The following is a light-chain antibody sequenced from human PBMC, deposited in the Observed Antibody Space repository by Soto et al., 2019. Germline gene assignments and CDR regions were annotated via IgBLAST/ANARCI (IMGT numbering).Light chain of an antibody. Sequence: EIVMTQSPATLSVSPGERATLSCRASQSVSSNLAWYQQKPGQAPRLLIYGASTRATGIPARCSGSGSGTEFTLTISSLQSEDFEFYYCQQYNNGPLTFGGGTKVEIK. J-gene: IGKJ4*01. CDR1: QSVSSN. CDR3: QQYNNGPLT. CDR2: GAS. V-gene: IGKV3-15*01.